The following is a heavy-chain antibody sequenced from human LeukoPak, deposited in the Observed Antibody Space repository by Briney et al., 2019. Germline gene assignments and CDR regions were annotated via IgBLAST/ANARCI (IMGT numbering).Heavy chain of an antibody. CDR3: AKNRRSPEYYFDY. CDR2: ISGSGGAT. D-gene: IGHD2/OR15-2a*01. CDR1: GFTFSSYA. Sequence: GGSLRLSCAASGFTFSSYAMSWVRQAPGKGLEWVSAISGSGGATYYADSVKGRFTISRDNSKNTLYLQMNSLRAKDTAVYYCAKNRRSPEYYFDYWGQGTLVTVSS. J-gene: IGHJ4*02. V-gene: IGHV3-23*01.